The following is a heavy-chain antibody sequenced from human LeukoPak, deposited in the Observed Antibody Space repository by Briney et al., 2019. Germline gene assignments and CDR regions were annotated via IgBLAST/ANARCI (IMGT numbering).Heavy chain of an antibody. J-gene: IGHJ5*02. CDR1: GFTFSSYA. Sequence: GGSLRLSCAASGFTFSSYAMSWVRQAPGKGLEWVSVISGGAGSTYYADSVKGRFTISRDNSKNTLYLQMNSLRAEDTAVYYCARVNTQGVPSPWGQGILVTVSS. CDR3: ARVNTQGVPSP. V-gene: IGHV3-23*01. D-gene: IGHD2-15*01. CDR2: ISGGAGST.